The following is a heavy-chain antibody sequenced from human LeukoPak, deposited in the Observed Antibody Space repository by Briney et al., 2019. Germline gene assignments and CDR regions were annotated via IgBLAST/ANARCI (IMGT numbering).Heavy chain of an antibody. CDR3: ARGSGYSGRNDY. D-gene: IGHD5-12*01. J-gene: IGHJ4*02. Sequence: SVKVSCKASGGTFSSYAISWVRQAPGQGLEWMGGIIPIFGTANFAQKFQGRVTITTDESTSTAYMELSSLRSEDTAVYYCARGSGYSGRNDYWGQGTLVTVSS. V-gene: IGHV1-69*05. CDR2: IIPIFGTA. CDR1: GGTFSSYA.